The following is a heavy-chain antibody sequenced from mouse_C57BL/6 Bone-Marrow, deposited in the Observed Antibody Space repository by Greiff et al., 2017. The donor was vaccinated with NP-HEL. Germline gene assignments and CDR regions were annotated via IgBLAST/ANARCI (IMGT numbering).Heavy chain of an antibody. CDR2: FYPGSGSI. D-gene: IGHD1-1*01. CDR3: ARHETGSDYYYGSSDWYFDV. J-gene: IGHJ1*03. V-gene: IGHV1-62-2*01. Sequence: QVQLKESGAELVKPGASVKLSCKASGYTFTEYTIHWVKQRSGQGLEWIGWFYPGSGSIKYNEKFKDKATLTADKSSSTVYMELSRLTSEDSAVYFCARHETGSDYYYGSSDWYFDVWGTGTTVTVSS. CDR1: GYTFTEYT.